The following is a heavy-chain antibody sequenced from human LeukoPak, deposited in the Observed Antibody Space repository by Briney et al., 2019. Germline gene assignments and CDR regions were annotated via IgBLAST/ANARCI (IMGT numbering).Heavy chain of an antibody. CDR1: GFTFSSYS. D-gene: IGHD3-22*01. CDR3: AKDREMFTTNAFDI. V-gene: IGHV3-21*04. CDR2: ISSSSSYI. Sequence: GGSLRLSCAASGFTFSSYSMNWVRQAPGKGLEWVSSISSSSSYIYYADSVKGRFTISRDNAKNSLYLQTNSLRAEDTALYYCAKDREMFTTNAFDIWGQGTMVTVSS. J-gene: IGHJ3*02.